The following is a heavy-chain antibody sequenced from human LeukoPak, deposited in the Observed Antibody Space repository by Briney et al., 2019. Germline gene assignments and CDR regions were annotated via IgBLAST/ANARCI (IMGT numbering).Heavy chain of an antibody. D-gene: IGHD5-12*01. CDR1: GYTFTSYA. V-gene: IGHV1-3*01. CDR2: INAGNGNT. J-gene: IGHJ4*02. CDR3: ARLARGYSGYDFYYFDY. Sequence: GASVKVSCKASGYTFTSYAMHWVRQAPGQRLEWMGWINAGNGNTKYSQKFQGRVIITRDTSASTAYMELSSLRSEDTAVYYCARLARGYSGYDFYYFDYWGQGTLVTVSS.